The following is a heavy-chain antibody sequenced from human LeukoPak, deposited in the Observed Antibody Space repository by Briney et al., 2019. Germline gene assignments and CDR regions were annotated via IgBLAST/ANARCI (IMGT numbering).Heavy chain of an antibody. Sequence: GGSLRLSCAASGFTFSSYSMNWVRQAPGKGLEWVSYISSSSSTIYYADSVKGRFTISRDNAKNSLHLQMNSLRAEDTAVYYCASGYYDSSGYYYPYYFDYWGQGTLVTVSS. V-gene: IGHV3-48*04. CDR3: ASGYYDSSGYYYPYYFDY. J-gene: IGHJ4*02. CDR1: GFTFSSYS. D-gene: IGHD3-22*01. CDR2: ISSSSSTI.